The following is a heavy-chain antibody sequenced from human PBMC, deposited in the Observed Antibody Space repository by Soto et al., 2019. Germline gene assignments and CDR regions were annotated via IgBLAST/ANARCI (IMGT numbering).Heavy chain of an antibody. J-gene: IGHJ5*02. V-gene: IGHV3-23*01. CDR1: GFTFSSYA. CDR2: ISGSGGST. D-gene: IGHD6-19*01. CDR3: AKDKSVAGKTNWFDP. Sequence: LRLSCAASGFTFSSYAMSWVRQAPGKGLEWVSAISGSGGSTYYADSVKGRFTISRDNSKNTLYLQMNSLRAEDTAVYYCAKDKSVAGKTNWFDPWGQGTLVTVYS.